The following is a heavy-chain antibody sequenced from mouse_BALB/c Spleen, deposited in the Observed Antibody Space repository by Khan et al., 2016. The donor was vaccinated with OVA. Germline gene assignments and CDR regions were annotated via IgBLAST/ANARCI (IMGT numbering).Heavy chain of an antibody. Sequence: QIQLVQSGPELKKPGETVKISCKASGHTFTNFGMNWVKQAPGKGLKWMGWINTYTGEPTYADDFNGRFAFSLDASASTAYLQINNLTNEDSATYFCARPAYFSYSMDNWGQGTSVTVSA. V-gene: IGHV9-3-1*01. J-gene: IGHJ4*01. D-gene: IGHD2-10*01. CDR2: INTYTGEP. CDR3: ARPAYFSYSMDN. CDR1: GHTFTNFG.